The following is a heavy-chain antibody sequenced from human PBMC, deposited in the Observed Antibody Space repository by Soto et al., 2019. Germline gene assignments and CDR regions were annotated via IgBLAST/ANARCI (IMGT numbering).Heavy chain of an antibody. CDR2: IIPIFGTA. D-gene: IGHD3-22*01. CDR3: AREGYYYDSSAPGAAFDI. Sequence: GASVKVSCKASGGTFSSYAISWVRQAPGQGLEWMGGIIPIFGTANYAQKFQGRVTITADESTSTAYMELSSLRSEDTAVYYCAREGYYYDSSAPGAAFDIWGQGTMVTVSS. J-gene: IGHJ3*02. CDR1: GGTFSSYA. V-gene: IGHV1-69*13.